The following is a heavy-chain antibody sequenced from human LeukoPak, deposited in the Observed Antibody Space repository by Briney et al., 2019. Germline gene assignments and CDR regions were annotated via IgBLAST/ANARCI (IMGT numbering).Heavy chain of an antibody. Sequence: ASVKVSCKASGYTFTNYDISWVRQAPGQGLEWMGWLSANNGNTNYAQKFQGRVIMTTDTSTSTAYMELGSLRSDDTAVYYCAREDCSGGSCYMGDYWGQGTLVTVSS. D-gene: IGHD2-15*01. J-gene: IGHJ4*02. CDR2: LSANNGNT. V-gene: IGHV1-18*01. CDR3: AREDCSGGSCYMGDY. CDR1: GYTFTNYD.